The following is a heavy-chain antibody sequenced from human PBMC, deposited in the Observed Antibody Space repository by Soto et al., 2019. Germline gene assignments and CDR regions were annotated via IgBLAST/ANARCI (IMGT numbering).Heavy chain of an antibody. CDR2: NYWNDEQ. CDR3: AHRLPGPSGYDV. J-gene: IGHJ6*02. V-gene: IGHV2-5*01. D-gene: IGHD6-13*01. CDR1: GFSLTSGVVG. Sequence: QITLKESGPALVKPTQTLTLTCTFSGFSLTSGVVGVGWIRQPPGEALEWLALNYWNDEQYYNPSLRNRLTITRDTSKNQVVLTMTNMDPVDTATYYCAHRLPGPSGYDVWGQGTTVTVSS.